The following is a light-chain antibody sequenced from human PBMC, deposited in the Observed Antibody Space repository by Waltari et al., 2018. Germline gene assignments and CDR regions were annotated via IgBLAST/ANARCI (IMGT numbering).Light chain of an antibody. CDR3: SSYSDSWL. V-gene: IGLV2-14*01. J-gene: IGLJ2*01. CDR2: EVS. CDR1: IRDFRGYDY. Sequence: QSALTQPASVSGSPGESITISCSGAIRDFRGYDYVSWYQHPPGQAPQLILYEVSNRPAGVSNRFSGSKSGNTASLTISGLQAEDEADYYCSSYSDSWLFGGGTHLTVL.